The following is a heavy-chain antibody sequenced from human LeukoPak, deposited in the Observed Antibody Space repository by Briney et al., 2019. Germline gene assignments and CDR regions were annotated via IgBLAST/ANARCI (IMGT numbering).Heavy chain of an antibody. V-gene: IGHV4-30-4*01. Sequence: SETLSLTCTVSGGSISSGDCYWSWIRQPPGKGLEWIGYIYYSGSTYYNPSLKSRVTISVDTSKNQFSLKLSSVTAADTAVYYCARESPYDSSGLWGQGTLVTVSS. CDR2: IYYSGST. D-gene: IGHD3-22*01. CDR3: ARESPYDSSGL. J-gene: IGHJ4*02. CDR1: GGSISSGDCY.